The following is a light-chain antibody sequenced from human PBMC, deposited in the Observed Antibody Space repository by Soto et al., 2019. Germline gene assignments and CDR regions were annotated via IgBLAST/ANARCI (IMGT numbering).Light chain of an antibody. CDR3: QQYSSYWT. CDR2: GAS. V-gene: IGKV3-20*01. J-gene: IGKJ1*01. Sequence: EIVLTQSPGTLSLSPGERATLSCRASQSVSNNYLAWYQQKPGQAPRLLIYGASSRATGIPSRFSGSGSGTEFTLTISGLQPDDFTSYYCQQYSSYWTFGQGTKGDI. CDR1: QSVSNNY.